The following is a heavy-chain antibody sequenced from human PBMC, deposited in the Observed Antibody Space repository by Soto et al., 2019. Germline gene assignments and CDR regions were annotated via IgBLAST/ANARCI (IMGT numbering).Heavy chain of an antibody. CDR3: ARAPIVVAKGYYYYGMDF. CDR1: GGSMSSGDYY. Sequence: TLSLTWTVAGGSMSSGDYYWSWIRQPPGKGLEWIGYIYYSGSTYYNPSLKSRVTISVDTSKNQFSLKLSSVTSADTAVYYCARAPIVVAKGYYYYGMDFWGQGTTVTVSS. V-gene: IGHV4-30-4*01. J-gene: IGHJ6*02. D-gene: IGHD5-12*01. CDR2: IYYSGST.